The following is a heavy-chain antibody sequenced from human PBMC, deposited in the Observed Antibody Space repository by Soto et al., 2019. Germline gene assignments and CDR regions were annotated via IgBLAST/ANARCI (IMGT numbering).Heavy chain of an antibody. Sequence: PGGSLRLSCAASGFTFSGYAMHWVRQAPGKGLEYVSAISNNGGFTYYADSVKGRFTISRDNSKNTLYLQMGSLRTEDMAVYYCARVAVAASFDYWGQGTLVTVSS. J-gene: IGHJ4*02. D-gene: IGHD6-19*01. CDR2: ISNNGGFT. V-gene: IGHV3-64*02. CDR1: GFTFSGYA. CDR3: ARVAVAASFDY.